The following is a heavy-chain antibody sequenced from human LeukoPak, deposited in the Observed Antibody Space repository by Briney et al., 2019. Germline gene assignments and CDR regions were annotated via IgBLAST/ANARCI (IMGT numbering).Heavy chain of an antibody. V-gene: IGHV4-34*01. CDR3: SRENGAFSPFGY. J-gene: IGHJ4*02. Sequence: PSETLSLTCAVYGGSFSGYYWSWIRQPPGKGLEWIGEINHSGSTNYNPSLKSRVTISVDTSKNQLSLKLTSVTAADTAVYYCSRENGAFSPFGYWGQGTLVSVLS. CDR2: INHSGST. CDR1: GGSFSGYY. D-gene: IGHD2-8*01.